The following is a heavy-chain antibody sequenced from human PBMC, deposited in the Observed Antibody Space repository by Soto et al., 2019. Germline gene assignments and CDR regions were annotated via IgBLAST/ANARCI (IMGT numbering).Heavy chain of an antibody. CDR3: ARGAAYYYDSSGYSPVFDY. J-gene: IGHJ4*02. CDR1: GGSISSYY. Sequence: SETLSLTCIASGGSISSYYWSWIRQPPGRGREWIGYIYYSGSTNYNPSLKSRVTISVDTSKNQFSLKLSSVTAADTAVYYCARGAAYYYDSSGYSPVFDYWGQGTLVTVSS. V-gene: IGHV4-59*01. CDR2: IYYSGST. D-gene: IGHD3-22*01.